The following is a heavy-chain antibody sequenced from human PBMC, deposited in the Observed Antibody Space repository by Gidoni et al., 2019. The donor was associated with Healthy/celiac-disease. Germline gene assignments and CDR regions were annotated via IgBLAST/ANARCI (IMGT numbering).Heavy chain of an antibody. CDR1: GGSFSGYY. D-gene: IGHD3-9*01. CDR3: ARPPHRNYDILTGYYNGHYYYYGMDV. Sequence: QVQLQQWGAGLLKSSETLSLTCAVYGGSFSGYYWSWIRQPPGKGLEWIGEINHSGSTNYNPSLKSRVTISVDTSKNQFSLKLSSVTAADTAVYYCARPPHRNYDILTGYYNGHYYYYGMDVWGQGTTVTVSS. J-gene: IGHJ6*02. V-gene: IGHV4-34*01. CDR2: INHSGST.